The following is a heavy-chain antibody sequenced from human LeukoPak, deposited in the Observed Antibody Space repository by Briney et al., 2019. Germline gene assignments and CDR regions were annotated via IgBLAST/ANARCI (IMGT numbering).Heavy chain of an antibody. CDR1: GGSIDSFTYS. CDR3: ARLTSGNSYHVFDY. Sequence: SETLSLTCAVSGGSIDSFTYSWNWVRQPPGKGLEWIGYIFHSGSSYYNPSLKSRVTISGDTSTNQFSLRLSSVTAADTAIYFCARLTSGNSYHVFDYWGQGILVTVSS. V-gene: IGHV4-30-2*01. CDR2: IFHSGSS. J-gene: IGHJ4*02. D-gene: IGHD3-16*02.